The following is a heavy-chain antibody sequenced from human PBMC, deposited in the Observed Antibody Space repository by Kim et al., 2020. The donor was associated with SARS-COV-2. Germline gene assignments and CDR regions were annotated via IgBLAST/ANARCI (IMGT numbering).Heavy chain of an antibody. CDR2: IWYDGSNK. J-gene: IGHJ2*01. CDR1: GFTFSSYG. V-gene: IGHV3-33*01. CDR3: AGDTSGCSSGLDFDL. Sequence: GGSLRLSCAASGFTFSSYGMHWVRQAPGKGLEWVAGIWYDGSNKYYADSVKGRFTISRDNSKNTLYLQMNSLRAEDTAVYYCAGDTSGCSSGLDFDLWGRGTLVTVSS. D-gene: IGHD6-25*01.